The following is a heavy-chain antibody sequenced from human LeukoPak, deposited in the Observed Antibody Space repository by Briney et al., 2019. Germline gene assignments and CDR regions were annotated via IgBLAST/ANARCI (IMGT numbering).Heavy chain of an antibody. CDR3: TRRNGYSYGFDY. V-gene: IGHV1-8*03. CDR2: MNPNSGNT. D-gene: IGHD5-18*01. CDR1: GYTFTSYD. Sequence: ASVKVSCKASGYTFTSYDINWVRQATGQGLEWMGWMNPNSGNTGYAQKFQGRVTITRNTSISTAYMELSSLRSEDTAVYYCTRRNGYSYGFDYWGQGTLVTVSS. J-gene: IGHJ4*02.